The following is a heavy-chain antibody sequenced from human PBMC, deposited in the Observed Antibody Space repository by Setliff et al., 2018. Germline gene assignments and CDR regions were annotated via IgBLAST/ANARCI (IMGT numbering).Heavy chain of an antibody. D-gene: IGHD1-26*01. CDR1: GSTFTGYY. J-gene: IGHJ6*03. V-gene: IGHV1-2*02. Sequence: ASVKVSCQASGSTFTGYYMHWVRQAPGQGLEWMGWINPNSGGTNYAQKFQGRVTMTRDTSFSTAYMELSRLRSDDTAVYYCAREGGLQGATSYYYFYNYINVWGKGTKVAVSS. CDR3: AREGGLQGATSYYYFYNYINV. CDR2: INPNSGGT.